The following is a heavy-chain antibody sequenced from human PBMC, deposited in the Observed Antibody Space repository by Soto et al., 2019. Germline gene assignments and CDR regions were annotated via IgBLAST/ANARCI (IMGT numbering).Heavy chain of an antibody. D-gene: IGHD1-7*01. V-gene: IGHV4-34*01. CDR2: INHNGNS. CDR1: GGSFSGYY. Sequence: PSETLSLTCADYGGSFSGYYWSWIRQPPGKGLEWIGEINHNGNSNYNPSLKSRVTISVDKSKNQFSLNLSSVTAADTAVYYCARGGKLTGTTSNLGYWGQGTLVTVSS. CDR3: ARGGKLTGTTSNLGY. J-gene: IGHJ4*02.